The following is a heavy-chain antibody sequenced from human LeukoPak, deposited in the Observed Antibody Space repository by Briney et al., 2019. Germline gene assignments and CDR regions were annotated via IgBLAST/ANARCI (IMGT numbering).Heavy chain of an antibody. CDR1: GFTFSSYA. CDR2: ISSNGGST. J-gene: IGHJ3*02. CDR3: AREGIAVAGRDDAFDI. D-gene: IGHD6-19*01. V-gene: IGHV3-64*01. Sequence: GGSLRLSCAASGFTFSSYAMHWVRQAPGKGLEYVSAISSNGGSTYYANSVKGRFTISRDNSKNTLYLQMGSLRAEDMAVYYCAREGIAVAGRDDAFDIWGQGTMVTVSS.